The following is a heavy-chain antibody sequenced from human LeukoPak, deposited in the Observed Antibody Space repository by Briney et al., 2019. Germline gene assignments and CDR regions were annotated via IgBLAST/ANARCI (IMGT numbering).Heavy chain of an antibody. CDR2: IRYDGSNK. V-gene: IGHV3-30*02. J-gene: IGHJ6*02. CDR3: ARGGGGYYYGMDV. D-gene: IGHD2-21*01. CDR1: GFTFSSYG. Sequence: GGSLRLSCAASGFTFSSYGMHWVRQAPGKGLEWVAFIRYDGSNKYYADSVKGRFTISRDNSKNTLYLQMNSLRAEDTAVYYCARGGGGYYYGMDVWAKGPRSPSP.